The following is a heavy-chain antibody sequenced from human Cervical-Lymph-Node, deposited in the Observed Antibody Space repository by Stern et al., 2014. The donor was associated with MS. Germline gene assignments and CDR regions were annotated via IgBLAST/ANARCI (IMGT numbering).Heavy chain of an antibody. D-gene: IGHD3-22*01. CDR3: ARESNMMVGVYDY. Sequence: EVQLEESGGGMVQPGGSLRLSCATSGFTFSNFWMSWVRQAPGKGLEWVADIKQDGSEKYFVDSVKGRFTISRDNAKNSLDLQMNSLRAEDTAVYYCARESNMMVGVYDYWGQGTLVTVSS. CDR1: GFTFSNFW. V-gene: IGHV3-7*01. CDR2: IKQDGSEK. J-gene: IGHJ4*02.